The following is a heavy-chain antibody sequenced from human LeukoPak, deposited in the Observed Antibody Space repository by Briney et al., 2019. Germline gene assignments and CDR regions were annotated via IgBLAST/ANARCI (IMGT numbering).Heavy chain of an antibody. CDR2: ISYDGSNK. CDR3: ARDLNDY. J-gene: IGHJ4*02. V-gene: IGHV3-30*03. CDR1: GSTFSSYG. Sequence: GRSLRLSCAASGSTFSSYGMHWVRQAPGKGLEWVAIISYDGSNKYYADSVKGRFTISRDNSKNTLYLQMNSLRAEDTAVYYCARDLNDYWGQGTLVTVSS.